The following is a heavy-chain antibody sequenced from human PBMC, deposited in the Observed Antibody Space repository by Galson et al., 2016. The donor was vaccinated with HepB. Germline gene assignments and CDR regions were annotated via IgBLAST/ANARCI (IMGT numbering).Heavy chain of an antibody. J-gene: IGHJ4*02. D-gene: IGHD1-1*01. CDR1: GFTFSNSD. CDR2: IRTSGERT. Sequence: SLRLSCAAPGFTFSNSDLNWVRQAPGKGLEWVSNIRTSGERTYYADSVRGRFTISRDNSKNTLHLQMDSLRAEDTAVYYCSRDFNWENGYWGQGILVTVSS. V-gene: IGHV3-23*01. CDR3: SRDFNWENGY.